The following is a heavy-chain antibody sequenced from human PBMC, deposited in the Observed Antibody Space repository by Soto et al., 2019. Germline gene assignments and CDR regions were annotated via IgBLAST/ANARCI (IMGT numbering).Heavy chain of an antibody. J-gene: IGHJ4*02. CDR2: IYYSGST. CDR1: AGSITSGGYY. D-gene: IGHD3-16*01. Sequence: QGQLQESGPGLVKPSQTLSLTCTVSAGSITSGGYYWSWIRQHPGKGLEWIGNIYYSGSTYYNLSLMSRVTISVDTSKNKFSLKLSSVTAADTAVYYCARDPLGKPFGYFKSWGQGTLVNVSS. CDR3: ARDPLGKPFGYFKS. V-gene: IGHV4-31*03.